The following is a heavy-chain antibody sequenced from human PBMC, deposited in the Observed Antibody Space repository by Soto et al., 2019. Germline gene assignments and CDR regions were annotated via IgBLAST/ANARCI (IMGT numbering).Heavy chain of an antibody. V-gene: IGHV4-30-4*01. Sequence: QVQLQESGPGLVKPSQTLSLTCTVSGGSISSGDYYWSWIRQPPGKGLEWIGYIYYSGSTYYNPSLKSRVTISVATSKNQFSLKLSSVTAADTAVYYCRGVPGYYYGMDVWGQGTTVTVSS. D-gene: IGHD3-10*01. CDR2: IYYSGST. CDR3: RGVPGYYYGMDV. CDR1: GGSISSGDYY. J-gene: IGHJ6*02.